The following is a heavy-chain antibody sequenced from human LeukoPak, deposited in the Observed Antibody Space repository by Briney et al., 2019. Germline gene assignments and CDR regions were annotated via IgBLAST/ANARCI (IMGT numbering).Heavy chain of an antibody. J-gene: IGHJ6*03. CDR3: ARDTVPDYYYYYMDV. D-gene: IGHD4-11*01. V-gene: IGHV3-23*01. CDR1: GFTFSSYA. CDR2: ISGSGGST. Sequence: GGSLRLSCAASGFTFSSYAMSWVRQAPGKGLEWVSAISGSGGSTYYADSVKGRFTFSRDNSKNTLYLQMNSLRAGDTAVYYCARDTVPDYYYYYMDVWGKGTTVTVSS.